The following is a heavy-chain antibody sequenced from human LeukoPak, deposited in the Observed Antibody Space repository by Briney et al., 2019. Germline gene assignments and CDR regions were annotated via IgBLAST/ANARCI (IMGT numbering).Heavy chain of an antibody. CDR1: GFTFSSYS. J-gene: IGHJ4*02. CDR2: ISSSSSTI. Sequence: PGGSLRLSCAASGFTFSSYSMNWVRQAPGKGLEWVSYISSSSSTIYYADSVKGRFTISRDNAKNSLYLQMNSLRAEDMAVYYCARALLHDRSFSYFDYWGPGTLVTASS. CDR3: ARALLHDRSFSYFDY. D-gene: IGHD2/OR15-2a*01. V-gene: IGHV3-48*01.